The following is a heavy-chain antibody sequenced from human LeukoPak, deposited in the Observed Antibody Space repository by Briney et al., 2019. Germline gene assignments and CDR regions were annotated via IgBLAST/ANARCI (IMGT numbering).Heavy chain of an antibody. J-gene: IGHJ3*02. D-gene: IGHD2-15*01. Sequence: PSETLSLTCAVYGGSFSGYYWSWIRQPPGKGREWIGEINHSGRTNYNPSLKSRVTISVDTSKNQFSLKLSSVTAADTAVYYCARSRPPVGWTDAFDIWGQGTMVPVSS. CDR1: GGSFSGYY. CDR3: ARSRPPVGWTDAFDI. CDR2: INHSGRT. V-gene: IGHV4-34*01.